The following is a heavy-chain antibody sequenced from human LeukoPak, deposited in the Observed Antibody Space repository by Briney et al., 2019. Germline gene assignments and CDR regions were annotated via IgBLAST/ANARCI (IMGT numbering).Heavy chain of an antibody. CDR1: GGSFSGYY. D-gene: IGHD6-25*01. CDR2: INHSGST. CDR3: ARLDRGINAAHFDY. Sequence: SETLSLTCAVYGGSFSGYYWSWIRQPPGKGLEWIGEINHSGSTNYNPSLKSRVTISVDTSKNQFSLKLNSVTAADTAVYYCARLDRGINAAHFDYWGQGTLVTVSS. V-gene: IGHV4-34*01. J-gene: IGHJ4*02.